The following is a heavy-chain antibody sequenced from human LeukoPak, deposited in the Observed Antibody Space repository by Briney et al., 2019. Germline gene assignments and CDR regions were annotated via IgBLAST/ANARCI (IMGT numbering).Heavy chain of an antibody. CDR2: IYHSGST. J-gene: IGHJ4*02. D-gene: IGHD3-10*01. CDR3: ARDFPASHYYGSGSYQGINDY. Sequence: PSETLSLTCTVSGYSISSGYYWGWIRQPPGKGLEWIGSIYHSGSTYYNPSLKSRVTISVDTSKNQFSLKLSSVTAADTAVYYCARDFPASHYYGSGSYQGINDYWGQGTLVTVSS. CDR1: GYSISSGYY. V-gene: IGHV4-38-2*02.